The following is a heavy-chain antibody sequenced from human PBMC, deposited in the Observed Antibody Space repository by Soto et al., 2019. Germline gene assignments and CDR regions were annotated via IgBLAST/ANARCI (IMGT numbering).Heavy chain of an antibody. Sequence: SETLSLTCTVSGGSISSSSYYWGWIRQPPGKGLEWIGSIYYSGSTYYNPSLKSRVTISVDTSKNQFSLKLSSVTAADTAVYYCARHISNPYCSSTSCYAGINFFDYWGQGTLVTVSS. CDR1: GGSISSSSYY. V-gene: IGHV4-39*01. CDR3: ARHISNPYCSSTSCYAGINFFDY. J-gene: IGHJ4*02. CDR2: IYYSGST. D-gene: IGHD2-2*01.